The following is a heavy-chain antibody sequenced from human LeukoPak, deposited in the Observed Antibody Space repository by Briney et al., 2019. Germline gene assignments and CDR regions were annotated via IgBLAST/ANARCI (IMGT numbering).Heavy chain of an antibody. CDR3: ARGSWYYDSSGYDAFDI. J-gene: IGHJ3*02. V-gene: IGHV3-74*01. CDR2: INSDGSST. CDR1: GFTFSSYW. D-gene: IGHD3-22*01. Sequence: GGSLRLSCAASGFTFSSYWMHWVRQAPGKGLVWVSRINSDGSSTSYADSVKGRFTISRDNAKNTLYLQMNSLRAEDTAVYYCARGSWYYDSSGYDAFDIWGQGTMVTVSS.